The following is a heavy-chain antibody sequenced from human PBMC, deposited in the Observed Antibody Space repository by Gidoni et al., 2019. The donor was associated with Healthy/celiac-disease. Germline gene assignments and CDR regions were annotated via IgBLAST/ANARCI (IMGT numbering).Heavy chain of an antibody. Sequence: EVQLVESGGGLVQPGGYLRLSWAASGFTFSSYEVNWVRQAPGRGLEWVAYISSSVSTIYYADSVKGRFTISRDNAKNSLYLQMNSLGAEDTAVYYCARSSPGIAAAGGDYWGQGTLVTVSS. V-gene: IGHV3-48*03. CDR1: GFTFSSYE. J-gene: IGHJ4*02. CDR3: ARSSPGIAAAGGDY. CDR2: ISSSVSTI. D-gene: IGHD6-13*01.